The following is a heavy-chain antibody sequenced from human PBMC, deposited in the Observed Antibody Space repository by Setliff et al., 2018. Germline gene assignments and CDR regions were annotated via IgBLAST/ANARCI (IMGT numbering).Heavy chain of an antibody. J-gene: IGHJ4*02. V-gene: IGHV1-18*01. CDR2: ISGYSGNT. D-gene: IGHD3-10*01. Sequence: ASVKVSCKASGYTFTSYGITWVRQAPGQGLEWMGWISGYSGNTNYAQKFQGRVTITTDTSTNTAYMDLRSLRSDDTAVYSCARDLMGDYWGQGTLVTVSS. CDR1: GYTFTSYG. CDR3: ARDLMGDY.